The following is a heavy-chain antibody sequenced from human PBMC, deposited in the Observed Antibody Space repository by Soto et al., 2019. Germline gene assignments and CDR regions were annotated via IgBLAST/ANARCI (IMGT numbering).Heavy chain of an antibody. V-gene: IGHV1-69*01. J-gene: IGHJ4*02. CDR2: IIPIFGTT. Sequence: QVQLVQSGAEVKEPGSAVKVSCKAPADSFSSYGISWVRQAPGQGLEWMGGIIPIFGTTNYAEKFQGRVKITADESTNTAYMELRSLRSEDTALYYCARVFPDGWVEPGVVRGYLDTWGRGTLVTVSS. CDR1: ADSFSSYG. CDR3: ARVFPDGWVEPGVVRGYLDT. D-gene: IGHD3-3*01.